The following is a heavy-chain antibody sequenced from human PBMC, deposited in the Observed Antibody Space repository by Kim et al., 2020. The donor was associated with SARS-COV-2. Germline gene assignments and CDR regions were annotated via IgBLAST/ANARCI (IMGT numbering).Heavy chain of an antibody. CDR1: GYTFTGYY. J-gene: IGHJ4*02. D-gene: IGHD2-8*01. CDR2: INPNSGGT. CDR3: ARDSNSLAAQFEY. Sequence: ASVKVSCKAFGYTFTGYYMHWVRQAPGQGLEWMGWINPNSGGTDYAQKFQGRVTMTRDTSISTAYMELSRLRSDDTAVYYCARDSNSLAAQFEYWGQGTLVTVSS. V-gene: IGHV1-2*02.